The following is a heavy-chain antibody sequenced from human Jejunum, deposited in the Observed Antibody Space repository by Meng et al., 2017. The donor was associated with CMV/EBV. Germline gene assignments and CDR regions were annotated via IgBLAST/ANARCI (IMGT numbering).Heavy chain of an antibody. CDR2: ISPYNDNA. CDR1: GYTFSNYG. Sequence: KASGYTFSNYGFTWVRRAPGQGLEWMGYISPYNDNANYAQKFQGRVTMTRDTSTSTAYMELRSLGADDTAVYYCARVFGVAYFDSWGQGTLVTVSS. V-gene: IGHV1-18*01. D-gene: IGHD3-3*01. J-gene: IGHJ4*02. CDR3: ARVFGVAYFDS.